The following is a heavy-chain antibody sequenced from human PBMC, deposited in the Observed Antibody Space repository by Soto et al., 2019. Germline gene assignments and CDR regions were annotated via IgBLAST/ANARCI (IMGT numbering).Heavy chain of an antibody. V-gene: IGHV4-30-4*08. J-gene: IGHJ5*02. D-gene: IGHD2-21*02. CDR3: ARAMVVTQNWFDP. CDR1: DDSISNTKSY. CDR2: IYYSGST. Sequence: SETLSLTCTVSDDSISNTKSYWAWIRQPPGKGLEWIGYIYYSGSTYYNPSLKSRVTISVDTSKNQFSLKLSSVTAADTAVYYCARAMVVTQNWFDPWGQGTLVTVSS.